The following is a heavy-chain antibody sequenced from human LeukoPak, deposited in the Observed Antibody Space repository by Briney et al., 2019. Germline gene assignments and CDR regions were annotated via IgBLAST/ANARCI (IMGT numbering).Heavy chain of an antibody. D-gene: IGHD3-22*01. Sequence: PGGSLRLSCVTSGFKFSQYGMHWVRQAPGKGLEWVAFIWSDGSNRDYADSVKGRFTISRDNSKNTLYLQMNSLRAEDTAVYYCAREGTYYYDSSGYSGFDYWGQGTLVTVSS. CDR2: IWSDGSNR. CDR1: GFKFSQYG. V-gene: IGHV3-30*02. CDR3: AREGTYYYDSSGYSGFDY. J-gene: IGHJ4*02.